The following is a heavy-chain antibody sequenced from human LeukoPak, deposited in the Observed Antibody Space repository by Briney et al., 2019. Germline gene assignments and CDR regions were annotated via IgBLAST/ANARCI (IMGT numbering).Heavy chain of an antibody. V-gene: IGHV3-30-3*01. Sequence: GGSLRLSCAASGFTFSSYAMHWVRQAPGKGLEWVAVISYDGSNKYYADSVKGRFTISRDNSKNTLYLQMNSLRAEDTAVYYCARDGGYRGYDADCWGQGTLVTVSS. D-gene: IGHD5-12*01. CDR3: ARDGGYRGYDADC. CDR1: GFTFSSYA. J-gene: IGHJ4*02. CDR2: ISYDGSNK.